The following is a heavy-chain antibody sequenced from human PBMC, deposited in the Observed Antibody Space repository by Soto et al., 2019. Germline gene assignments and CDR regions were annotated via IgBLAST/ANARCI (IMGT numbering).Heavy chain of an antibody. Sequence: ASVKVSCKASGGTFSSYAISWVRQAPGQGLEWMGGIIPIFGTANYAQKFQGRVTITADESTSTAYMELSSLRSEDTAVYYCARDEGYYGSGRGDAFDLWGQGTMVTVSS. D-gene: IGHD3-10*01. CDR2: IIPIFGTA. CDR3: ARDEGYYGSGRGDAFDL. J-gene: IGHJ3*01. V-gene: IGHV1-69*13. CDR1: GGTFSSYA.